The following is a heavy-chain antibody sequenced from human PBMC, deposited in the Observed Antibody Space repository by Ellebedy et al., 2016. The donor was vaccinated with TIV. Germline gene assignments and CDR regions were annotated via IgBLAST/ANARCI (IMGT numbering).Heavy chain of an antibody. J-gene: IGHJ4*02. D-gene: IGHD2-15*01. V-gene: IGHV3-7*03. Sequence: GESLKISCAASGFTFSNYEMSWVRQAPGKGLEWVANIKQDGSEKYYLDSVKVRFTISRDNAKNSLYLQMNSLRAEDTAVYYCARESGGSCYNWGQGTLVTVSS. CDR1: GFTFSNYE. CDR3: ARESGGSCYN. CDR2: IKQDGSEK.